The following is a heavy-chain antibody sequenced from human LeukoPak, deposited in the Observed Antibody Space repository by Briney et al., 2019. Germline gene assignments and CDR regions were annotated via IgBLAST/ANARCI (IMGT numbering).Heavy chain of an antibody. CDR2: IYTSGST. J-gene: IGHJ6*03. V-gene: IGHV4-61*02. CDR1: GGSISRGSYY. CDR3: ARTPYYYYYMDV. Sequence: PSETLSLTCTVSGGSISRGSYYWSWIRQPAGKGLEWIGRIYTSGSTNYNPSLKSRVTISVDTSKNQFSLKLSSVTAADTAVYYCARTPYYYYYMDVWGKGTTVTISS.